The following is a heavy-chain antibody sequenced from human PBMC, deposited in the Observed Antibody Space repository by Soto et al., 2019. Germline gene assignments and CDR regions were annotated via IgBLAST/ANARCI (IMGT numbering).Heavy chain of an antibody. CDR1: GGSISSSSYY. D-gene: IGHD3-9*01. CDR3: AIKELADYDILTGYSTTFDY. V-gene: IGHV4-39*01. J-gene: IGHJ4*02. Sequence: SETLSLTCTVSGGSISSSSYYWGWIRQPPGKGLEWIGSIYYSGSTYYNPSLKSRVTISVDTSKNQFSLKLSSVTAADTAVYYCAIKELADYDILTGYSTTFDYWGQGTLVTVSS. CDR2: IYYSGST.